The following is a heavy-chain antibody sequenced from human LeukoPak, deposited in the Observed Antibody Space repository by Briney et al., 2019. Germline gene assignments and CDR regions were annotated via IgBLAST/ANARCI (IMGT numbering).Heavy chain of an antibody. Sequence: GGSLRLSCSASGFTFSGSAMHWVRQASGKGLEWVGRIRSKANSYATAYAASVKGRFTISRDDSKNTAYLQMNSLKTEDTAVYYCTRPRGSSSKGVGYYYYYMDVWGKGTRSPSP. J-gene: IGHJ6*03. CDR1: GFTFSGSA. V-gene: IGHV3-73*01. CDR2: IRSKANSYAT. D-gene: IGHD6-6*01. CDR3: TRPRGSSSKGVGYYYYYMDV.